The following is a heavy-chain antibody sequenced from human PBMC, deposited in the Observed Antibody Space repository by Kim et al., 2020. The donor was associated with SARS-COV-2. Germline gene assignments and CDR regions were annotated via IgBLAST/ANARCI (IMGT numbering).Heavy chain of an antibody. J-gene: IGHJ2*01. Sequence: SETLSLTCTVSGGSISSGGYYWSWIRQHPGKGLEWIGYIYYSGSNYYNPSLKSRVTISVDTSKNQFSLKLSSVTAADTAVYYCASGYCSSTSCYIPGHWYFDLWGRGTLVTVSS. D-gene: IGHD2-2*02. CDR1: GGSISSGGYY. CDR2: IYYSGSN. V-gene: IGHV4-31*03. CDR3: ASGYCSSTSCYIPGHWYFDL.